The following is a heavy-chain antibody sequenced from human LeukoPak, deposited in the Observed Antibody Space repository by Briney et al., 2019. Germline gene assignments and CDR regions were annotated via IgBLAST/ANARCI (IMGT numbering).Heavy chain of an antibody. D-gene: IGHD3-10*01. V-gene: IGHV3-30*02. CDR2: IRYDGSNK. Sequence: GGSLRLSCAASGFTFSSYGMHWVRQAPGKGLEWVAFIRYDGSNKYYADSVKGRFTISRDNSKNTLYLQMGSLRAEDMAVYYCATVSYGSGSISAGAFDIWGQGTMVTVSS. J-gene: IGHJ3*02. CDR1: GFTFSSYG. CDR3: ATVSYGSGSISAGAFDI.